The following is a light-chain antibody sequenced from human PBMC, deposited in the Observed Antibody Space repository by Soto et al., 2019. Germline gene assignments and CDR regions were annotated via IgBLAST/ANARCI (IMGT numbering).Light chain of an antibody. CDR1: QRVDSY. CDR2: AAS. Sequence: DIQVTQSPSSLSASVGDSVTLSCQTSQRVDSYIHWYQHQSGKPPKLLIYAASTFQDGVPSRFSGGGSGTAFSLIITGLQPGDSATDYCQQTYTSVATFGQGTKV. CDR3: QQTYTSVAT. V-gene: IGKV1-39*01. J-gene: IGKJ1*01.